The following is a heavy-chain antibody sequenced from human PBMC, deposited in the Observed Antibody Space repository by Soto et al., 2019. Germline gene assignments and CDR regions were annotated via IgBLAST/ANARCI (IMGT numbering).Heavy chain of an antibody. D-gene: IGHD2-15*01. Sequence: SVKVSCKASGYTFTSYYIHWVRQAPGQGLEWMGWITPFNGNTNYAQKFQDRVTITRDRSMSTAYMELSSLRSEDTAMYYCASNEMEDCSGGSCHEAFDIWGQGTMVTVSS. J-gene: IGHJ3*02. CDR1: GYTFTSYY. V-gene: IGHV1-45*02. CDR2: ITPFNGNT. CDR3: ASNEMEDCSGGSCHEAFDI.